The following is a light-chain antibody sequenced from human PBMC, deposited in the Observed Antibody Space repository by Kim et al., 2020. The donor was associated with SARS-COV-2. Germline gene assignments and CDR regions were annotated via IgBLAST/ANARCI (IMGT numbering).Light chain of an antibody. CDR3: QQYNGYSRT. Sequence: DIQMTQSPSTLYASVGDRVTISCRASQTISNWLAWYQQKSGKAPKLLIYKASSLESGVPSRFSGSGSGTEFTLTISSLQPDDFATYYCQQYNGYSRTFGQGTKVDIK. CDR1: QTISNW. CDR2: KAS. J-gene: IGKJ1*01. V-gene: IGKV1-5*03.